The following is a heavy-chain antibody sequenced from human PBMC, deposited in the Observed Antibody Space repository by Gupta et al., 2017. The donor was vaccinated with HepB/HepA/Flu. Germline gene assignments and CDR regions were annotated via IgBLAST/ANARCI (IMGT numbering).Heavy chain of an antibody. CDR2: INPSGDSK. V-gene: IGHV1-46*01. CDR1: GYTFTSYY. D-gene: IGHD6-13*01. CDR3: ARVGPWYSSSWYGYDY. Sequence: QVQLVQFGAAVTKPGASVKVSCEASGYTFTSYYIHWVRQAPGQGLEWMGKINPSGDSKTYAQKFQGRVTMTRDMTASKVYMELSSLRSEDTAVYFCARVGPWYSSSWYGYDYWGQGTLVTVSS. J-gene: IGHJ4*02.